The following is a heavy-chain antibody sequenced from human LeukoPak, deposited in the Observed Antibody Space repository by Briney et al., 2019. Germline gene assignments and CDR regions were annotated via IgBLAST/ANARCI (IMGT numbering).Heavy chain of an antibody. V-gene: IGHV4-4*07. Sequence: SETLSLTCTVSGGSFNSYYWSWIRQPAGKGLEWIGRIYTSGSTNFNTSLKSRVTMSVDTSKKQFSLKLSSVTAADTAVYYCARDFADILTGHYTFAMDVWGQGTTVTVSS. CDR3: ARDFADILTGHYTFAMDV. CDR2: IYTSGST. CDR1: GGSFNSYY. D-gene: IGHD3-9*01. J-gene: IGHJ6*02.